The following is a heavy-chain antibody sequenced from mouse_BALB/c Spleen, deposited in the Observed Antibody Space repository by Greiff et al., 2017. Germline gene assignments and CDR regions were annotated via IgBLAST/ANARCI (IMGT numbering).Heavy chain of an antibody. Sequence: EVKLMESGPGLVKPSQSLSLTCTVTGYSITSDYAWNWIRQFPGNKLEWMGYISYSGSTSYNPSLKSRISITRDTSKNQFFLQLNSVTTEDTATYYCAIYYDYVYYAMDYWGQGTSVTVSS. CDR3: AIYYDYVYYAMDY. CDR1: GYSITSDYA. D-gene: IGHD2-4*01. J-gene: IGHJ4*01. CDR2: ISYSGST. V-gene: IGHV3-2*02.